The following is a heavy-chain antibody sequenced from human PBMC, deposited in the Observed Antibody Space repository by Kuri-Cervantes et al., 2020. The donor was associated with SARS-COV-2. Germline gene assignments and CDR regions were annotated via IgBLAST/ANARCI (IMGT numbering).Heavy chain of an antibody. CDR1: GFTFSSYG. CDR2: ISYDGSNK. D-gene: IGHD3-22*01. V-gene: IGHV3-30*03. CDR3: AREGYYEPTDMDV. J-gene: IGHJ6*02. Sequence: GESLKISCAASGFTFSSYGMHWVRQAPGKGLEWVAVISYDGSNKYYADSVKGRFTISRDNAKNSLYLQMNSLRAEDTAVYYCAREGYYEPTDMDVWGQGTTVTVSS.